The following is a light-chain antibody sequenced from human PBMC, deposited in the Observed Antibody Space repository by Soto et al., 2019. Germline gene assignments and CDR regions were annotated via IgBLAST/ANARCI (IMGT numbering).Light chain of an antibody. V-gene: IGKV1-6*01. CDR3: LQDFKYPRT. CDR2: EAS. Sequence: AILMTQSPSSLSASVGDRVTITCRASQGIRNDLAWYQQKPGKVPKLLIYEASTLQSGVPSRFSGSYSGTDFTLTIGSLQPEDFATYYCLQDFKYPRTFGQGTKVEIK. CDR1: QGIRND. J-gene: IGKJ1*01.